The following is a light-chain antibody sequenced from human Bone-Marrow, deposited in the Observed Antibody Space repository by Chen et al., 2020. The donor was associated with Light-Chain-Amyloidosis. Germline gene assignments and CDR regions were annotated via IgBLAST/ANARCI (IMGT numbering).Light chain of an antibody. J-gene: IGLJ3*02. CDR1: SGSIATNY. V-gene: IGLV6-57*01. CDR2: EDD. Sequence: NFMLTQPHSVSESPGKTVIISCTRSSGSIATNYVQWYQQRPGSSPTTVIYEDDQGPSGVPGRFSGSIDRSSNSASLTISGLKTEDEADYYCQSYQGSSQGVFGGGTKLTVL. CDR3: QSYQGSSQGV.